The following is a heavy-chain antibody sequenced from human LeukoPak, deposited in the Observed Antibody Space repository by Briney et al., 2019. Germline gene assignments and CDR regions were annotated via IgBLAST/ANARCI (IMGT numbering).Heavy chain of an antibody. CDR2: IYYSGST. Sequence: SETLSLTCTVSGGSISNYYWSWIRQPPGKGLEWIGYIYYSGSTNYNPSLKSRVTISVDTSKNQFSLKLSSVTAADTAVYYCASYDYGDFRFDYWGQGTLVTVSS. V-gene: IGHV4-59*01. CDR1: GGSISNYY. CDR3: ASYDYGDFRFDY. D-gene: IGHD4-17*01. J-gene: IGHJ4*02.